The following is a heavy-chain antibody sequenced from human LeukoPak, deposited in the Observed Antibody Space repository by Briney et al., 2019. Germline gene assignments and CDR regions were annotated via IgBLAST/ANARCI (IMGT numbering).Heavy chain of an antibody. CDR2: ITSSSSTI. Sequence: GGSLRLSCEASGFTFSNYSMNWVRQAPGNGLEWVSYITSSSSTIYYADSVKGRFTISRDNAKNSLYLQMNSLRAEDTAVYYCAPFPVGATTGAVDYWGQGTLVTVSS. CDR1: GFTFSNYS. J-gene: IGHJ4*02. D-gene: IGHD1-26*01. V-gene: IGHV3-48*04. CDR3: APFPVGATTGAVDY.